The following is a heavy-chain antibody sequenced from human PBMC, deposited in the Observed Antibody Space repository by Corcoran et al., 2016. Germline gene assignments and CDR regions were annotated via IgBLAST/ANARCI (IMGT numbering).Heavy chain of an antibody. V-gene: IGHV3-15*01. CDR3: TTQRWHCSGGICGYFDY. J-gene: IGHJ4*02. D-gene: IGHD2-15*01. CDR2: IKSKTEGGTT. CDR1: GFTFSNAW. Sequence: EVQLVESGVGLVKPGGSLRLSCAASGFTFSNAWMSWVRQAPGKGLEWVGRIKSKTEGGTTDNAAPLKGRYTISRDDSENTLYLQMNRLKNDDTAVYYCTTQRWHCSGGICGYFDYWGQGTLVTGSS.